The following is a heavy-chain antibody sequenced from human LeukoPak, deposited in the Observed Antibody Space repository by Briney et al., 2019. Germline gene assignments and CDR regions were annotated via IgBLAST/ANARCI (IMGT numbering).Heavy chain of an antibody. CDR3: ARDLTVSYGPPEYYFDY. V-gene: IGHV3-33*01. D-gene: IGHD5-18*01. J-gene: IGHJ4*02. Sequence: GGSLRLSCAASGFTFSSYGMHWVRQAPGKGLEWVAVIWYDGSNKYYADSVKGRFTISRDNSKNTLYLQMNSLRAEDTAVYYCARDLTVSYGPPEYYFDYWGQGTLVTVSS. CDR1: GFTFSSYG. CDR2: IWYDGSNK.